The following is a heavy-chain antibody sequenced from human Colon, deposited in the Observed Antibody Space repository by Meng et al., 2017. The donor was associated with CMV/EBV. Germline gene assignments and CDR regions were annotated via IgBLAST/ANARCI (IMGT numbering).Heavy chain of an antibody. CDR2: ISSSSSYI. Sequence: GEALKISCAASGFTFSSHSMNWVRQAPGKGLEWVSSISSSSSYIYYADSVKGRFTISRDNAKNSLYLHMNSLKAEDTAVYYCASVSYYFDYWSQGTLVT. CDR1: GFTFSSHS. CDR3: ASVSYYFDY. V-gene: IGHV3-21*01. J-gene: IGHJ4*02. D-gene: IGHD1-26*01.